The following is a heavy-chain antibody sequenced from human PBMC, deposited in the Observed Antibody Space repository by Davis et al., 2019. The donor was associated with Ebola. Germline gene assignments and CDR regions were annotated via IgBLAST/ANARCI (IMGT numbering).Heavy chain of an antibody. CDR2: IYYSGNT. CDR1: GGSISSVGYY. Sequence: MPSETLSLTCTVSGGSISSVGYYWSWIRKPPVKGLEWIGYIYYSGNTYYNPSLKSRVTISVDTSKNQFSLKLNSVTAADTAVYYCAREVPSRIQRWFDPWGQGTLVTVSS. V-gene: IGHV4-31*03. CDR3: AREVPSRIQRWFDP. D-gene: IGHD2-15*01. J-gene: IGHJ5*02.